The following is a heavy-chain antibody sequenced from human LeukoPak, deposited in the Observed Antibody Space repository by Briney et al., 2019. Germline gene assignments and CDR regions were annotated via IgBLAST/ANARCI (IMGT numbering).Heavy chain of an antibody. J-gene: IGHJ4*02. D-gene: IGHD1-26*01. CDR2: ISTYNGNT. CDR1: GYTFISYG. V-gene: IGHV1-18*01. CDR3: AKDAQWEMKDS. Sequence: ASVKVSCKASGYTFISYGISWVRQAPGHGLEWLGWISTYNGNTNYAQKFQGRVTMTTDTSTSTANMELRSLRSDDTAIYYCAKDAQWEMKDSWGQGALVTVSS.